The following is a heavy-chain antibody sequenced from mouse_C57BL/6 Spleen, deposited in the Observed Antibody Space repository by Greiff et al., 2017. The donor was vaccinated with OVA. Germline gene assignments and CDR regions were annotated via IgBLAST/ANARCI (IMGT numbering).Heavy chain of an antibody. V-gene: IGHV14-4*01. D-gene: IGHD1-1*01. Sequence: DVQLQESGAELVRPGASVKLSCTASGFNIKDDYMHWVKQRPEQGLEWIGWIDPENGDTEYASKFQGKATITADKSSNTAYLQLSSLTSEDTAVYYCTTSRHYYGSSYRYWYFDVWGTGTTVTVSS. J-gene: IGHJ1*03. CDR1: GFNIKDDY. CDR3: TTSRHYYGSSYRYWYFDV. CDR2: IDPENGDT.